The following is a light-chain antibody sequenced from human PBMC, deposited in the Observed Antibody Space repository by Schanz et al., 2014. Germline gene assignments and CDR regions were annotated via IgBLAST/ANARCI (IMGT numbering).Light chain of an antibody. J-gene: IGLJ2*01. CDR1: SNDVGGYNY. V-gene: IGLV2-14*01. Sequence: QSALTQPASVSGSPGQSITISCTGTSNDVGGYNYVSWYQQHPGKAPKLMIFEVNNRPSGVSNRFSGSKSGSTASLTISGLQAEDEADYYCSSYTGNTTPVIFGGGTKLTVL. CDR2: EVN. CDR3: SSYTGNTTPVI.